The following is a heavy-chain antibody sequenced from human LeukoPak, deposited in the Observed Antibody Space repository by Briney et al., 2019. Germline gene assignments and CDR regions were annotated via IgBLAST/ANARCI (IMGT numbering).Heavy chain of an antibody. CDR3: AKGVSEYYYGSGSYRDNWFDP. D-gene: IGHD3-10*01. V-gene: IGHV3-9*01. CDR1: GFTFDDYA. J-gene: IGHJ5*02. CDR2: ISWNSGSI. Sequence: SLRLSCAASGFTFDDYAMHWVRQAPGKGLEWVSGISWNSGSIGYADSVKGPFTISRDNAKNSLYLQMNSLRGEDTALYYCAKGVSEYYYGSGSYRDNWFDPWGQGTLVTVSS.